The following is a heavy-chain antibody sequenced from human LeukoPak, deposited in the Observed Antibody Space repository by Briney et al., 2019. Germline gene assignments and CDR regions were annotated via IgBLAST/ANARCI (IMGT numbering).Heavy chain of an antibody. CDR3: TRDPRNLDY. CDR2: IRYDGSNK. Sequence: GGSLRLSCAASGFTFSSYGMHWVRQAPGKGLEWVAFIRYDGSNKYYADSVKGRFTISRDNAKNSLYLQMNSLRVEDTAVYYCTRDPRNLDYWGQGTLVTVSS. CDR1: GFTFSSYG. D-gene: IGHD1-14*01. V-gene: IGHV3-30*02. J-gene: IGHJ4*02.